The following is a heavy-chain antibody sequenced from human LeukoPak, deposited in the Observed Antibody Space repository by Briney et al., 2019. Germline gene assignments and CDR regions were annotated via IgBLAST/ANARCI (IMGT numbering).Heavy chain of an antibody. V-gene: IGHV4-59*08. CDR3: ARGPIYDSSGYYRGAFDI. J-gene: IGHJ3*02. CDR1: GGSISSYY. Sequence: KPSETLSLTCTVSGGSISSYYWSWIRQPPGKGLEWIGYIHYSGSTNYNPSLKSRVTISVDTSKNQFSLKLSSVTAADTAVYYCARGPIYDSSGYYRGAFDIWGQGTMVTVSS. CDR2: IHYSGST. D-gene: IGHD3-22*01.